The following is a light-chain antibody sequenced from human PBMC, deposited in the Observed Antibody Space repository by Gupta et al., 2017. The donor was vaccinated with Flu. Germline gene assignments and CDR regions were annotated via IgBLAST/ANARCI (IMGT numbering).Light chain of an antibody. CDR2: AAS. CDR3: QQAFNFPYS. CDR1: QGIGNW. V-gene: IGKV1-12*01. J-gene: IGKJ2*01. Sequence: DIQMTQSPSSVSASVGDRVTITCRTSQGIGNWLAWYQQRPGKAPNLLIYAASALQGGVPSRFSGSGSGTDFTLTISSLHPEDFATYYCQQAFNFPYSFGPGTKLEIK.